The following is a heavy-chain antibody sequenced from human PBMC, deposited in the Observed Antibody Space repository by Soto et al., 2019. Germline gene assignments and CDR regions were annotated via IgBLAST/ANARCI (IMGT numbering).Heavy chain of an antibody. CDR3: ARDLLGYCGTDCYPLYV. Sequence: SETLSLTCTVSGGSISRYYWSWIRQPPGKGLEWIGYMYNTGSTVYNPPFKSRVTISVDTSKNQFSLKLNSVTAADTAVYYCARDLLGYCGTDCYPLYVWGQGSTVTVSS. J-gene: IGHJ6*02. D-gene: IGHD2-21*02. CDR2: MYNTGST. V-gene: IGHV4-59*01. CDR1: GGSISRYY.